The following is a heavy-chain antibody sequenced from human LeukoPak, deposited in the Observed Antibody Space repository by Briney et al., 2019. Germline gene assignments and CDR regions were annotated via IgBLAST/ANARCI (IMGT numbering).Heavy chain of an antibody. CDR3: ARVSGSSLLSPMDV. CDR1: GFTVSINY. CDR2: IYSGGNT. V-gene: IGHV3-53*01. J-gene: IGHJ6*02. D-gene: IGHD2/OR15-2a*01. Sequence: GGSLRLSCAASGFTVSINYMSWVRQAPGQGLEWVSVIYSGGNTYYPDSVKSRFTISRDNSKNTLYLQMNSLRVDDTAVYYCARVSGSSLLSPMDVWGQGITVTVSS.